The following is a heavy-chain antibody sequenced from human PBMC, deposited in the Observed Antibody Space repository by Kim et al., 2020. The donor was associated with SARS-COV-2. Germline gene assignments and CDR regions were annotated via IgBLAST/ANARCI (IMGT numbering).Heavy chain of an antibody. CDR1: GFTLSSHW. Sequence: GGSLRLSCAASGFTLSSHWMSWVRQAPGKGLEWVANIKGDGSLIRYVDSVTGRFTISRDNAKNSLDLQMTSLRDEDTAVYYCARGGLTGWDLGGQGTLVTVSS. V-gene: IGHV3-7*05. CDR3: ARGGLTGWDL. D-gene: IGHD3-9*01. J-gene: IGHJ4*02. CDR2: IKGDGSLI.